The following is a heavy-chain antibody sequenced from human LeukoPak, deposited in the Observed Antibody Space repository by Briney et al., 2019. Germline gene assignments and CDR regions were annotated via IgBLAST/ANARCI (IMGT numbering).Heavy chain of an antibody. CDR3: ARDGISRYGAFDI. CDR1: GYPFTAYY. CDR2: INPSGGST. D-gene: IGHD5-18*01. J-gene: IGHJ3*02. Sequence: ASVKVSCKAFGYPFTAYYMYWVRQAPGQGPEWMGIINPSGGSTSYAQKFQGRVTMTRDMSTNTVYMELSSPRSDDTAVYYCARDGISRYGAFDIWGHGTMITVSS. V-gene: IGHV1-46*01.